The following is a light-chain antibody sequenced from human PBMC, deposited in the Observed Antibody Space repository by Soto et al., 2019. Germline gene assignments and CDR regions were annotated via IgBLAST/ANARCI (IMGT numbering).Light chain of an antibody. Sequence: QSALAQPASVSGSPGQSITISCTGTSSDVGSYNLVSWYQQHPGKAPKLMIYEGSKRPSGVSNRFSGSKSGNTASLTISGLQAEDEADYYCCSYAGSSFYVFGTGTKVP. V-gene: IGLV2-23*01. CDR2: EGS. CDR1: SSDVGSYNL. CDR3: CSYAGSSFYV. J-gene: IGLJ1*01.